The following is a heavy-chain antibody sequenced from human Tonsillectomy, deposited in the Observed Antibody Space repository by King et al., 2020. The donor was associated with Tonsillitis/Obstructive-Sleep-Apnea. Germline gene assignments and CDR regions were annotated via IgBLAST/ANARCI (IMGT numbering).Heavy chain of an antibody. CDR3: ARDFDTIAVAGPGF. V-gene: IGHV3-30*03. J-gene: IGHJ4*02. CDR2: ISYDGSNK. Sequence: VQLVESGGGVVQPGRSLRLSCAASGFTFSNYDMHWVRQAPGKGLEWVAVISYDGSNKYYADSVKGRFTISRDNSKNTLYLQMNSLRAEDTAVYYCARDFDTIAVAGPGFWGQGTLVTVSP. D-gene: IGHD6-19*01. CDR1: GFTFSNYD.